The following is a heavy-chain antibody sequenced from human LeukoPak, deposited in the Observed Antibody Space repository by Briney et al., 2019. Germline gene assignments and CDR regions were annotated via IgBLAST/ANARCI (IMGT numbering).Heavy chain of an antibody. CDR3: ARRGLLWFGEPYNWFDP. Sequence: SETLSLTCTVSGGSINNYYWSWVRQPPGKGLEWIGYIYYSGSTNYKPSLKSRVTISVDTSKNQFSLKLSSVTAADTAVYYCARRGLLWFGEPYNWFDPWGQGTLVTVSS. CDR2: IYYSGST. V-gene: IGHV4-59*08. J-gene: IGHJ5*02. D-gene: IGHD3-10*01. CDR1: GGSINNYY.